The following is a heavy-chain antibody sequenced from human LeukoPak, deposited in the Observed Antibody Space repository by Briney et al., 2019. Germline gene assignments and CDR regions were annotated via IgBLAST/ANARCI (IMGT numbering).Heavy chain of an antibody. CDR3: ARAEVGATPFVFDY. CDR1: GFTVSSNY. CDR2: IYSGGST. D-gene: IGHD1-26*01. J-gene: IGHJ4*02. Sequence: GGSLRLSCAASGFTVSSNYMSWVRQAPGKGLEWVSVIYSGGSTYYADSVKGRYTISRDNSKNTLYLQMNSLRAEDTAVYYCARAEVGATPFVFDYWGQGTLVTVSS. V-gene: IGHV3-53*01.